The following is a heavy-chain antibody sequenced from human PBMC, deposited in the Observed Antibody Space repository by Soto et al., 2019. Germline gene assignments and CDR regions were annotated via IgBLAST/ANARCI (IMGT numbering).Heavy chain of an antibody. D-gene: IGHD3-16*01. Sequence: GGSLRLSCAASGFTLNNYWMHWVRQAPGKGLEWVSRINIDGRSTTYADSVKGRFSISRDDAKNTLFLQMNSLRAEDTAVYYCARDWRSNGWYYFDSWGQGTLVTVSS. V-gene: IGHV3-74*01. CDR3: ARDWRSNGWYYFDS. CDR1: GFTLNNYW. CDR2: INIDGRST. J-gene: IGHJ5*01.